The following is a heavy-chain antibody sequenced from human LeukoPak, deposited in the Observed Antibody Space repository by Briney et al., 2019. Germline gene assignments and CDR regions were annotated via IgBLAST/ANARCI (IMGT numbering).Heavy chain of an antibody. J-gene: IGHJ4*02. Sequence: GESLKISCKGSGYSFISYWIGWVRQMPGKGLEWMGIIYPGDSDTRYSPSFQGQVTTSADKSISTAYLQWSSLKASDTAMYYCARAYQTITVAGSFSFYFDYWGQGTLVTVSS. CDR3: ARAYQTITVAGSFSFYFDY. V-gene: IGHV5-51*01. D-gene: IGHD6-19*01. CDR2: IYPGDSDT. CDR1: GYSFISYW.